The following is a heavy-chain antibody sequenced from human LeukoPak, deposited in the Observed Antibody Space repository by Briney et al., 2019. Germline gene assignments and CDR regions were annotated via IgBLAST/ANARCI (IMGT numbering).Heavy chain of an antibody. CDR3: TTDVYSYGEDFDY. Sequence: GGSLRLSCAASGFIFSSYAMHWVRQAPGKGLEWVGRIKSKTDGGTTDYAAPVKGRFTISRDDSKNTLYLQMNSLKTEDTAVYYCTTDVYSYGEDFDYWGQGTLVTVSS. CDR2: IKSKTDGGTT. CDR1: GFIFSSYA. D-gene: IGHD5-18*01. J-gene: IGHJ4*02. V-gene: IGHV3-15*01.